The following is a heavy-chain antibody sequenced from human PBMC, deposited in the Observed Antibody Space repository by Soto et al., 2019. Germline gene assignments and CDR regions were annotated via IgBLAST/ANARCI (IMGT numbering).Heavy chain of an antibody. V-gene: IGHV1-69*12. CDR2: IIPIFGTA. Sequence: QVQLVQSGAEVKKPGSSVKVSCKASGGTFSSYAISWVRQAPGQGLEWMGGIIPIFGTANYAQKFQGRVTITADESRSPASRELSRLRSEDTAGYYCARTGGNTAMASSDSSGYHDYWGQGTLVTVSS. D-gene: IGHD3-22*01. CDR3: ARTGGNTAMASSDSSGYHDY. CDR1: GGTFSSYA. J-gene: IGHJ4*02.